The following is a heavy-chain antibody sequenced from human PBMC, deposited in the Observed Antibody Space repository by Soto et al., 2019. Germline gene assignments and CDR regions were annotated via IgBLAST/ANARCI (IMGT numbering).Heavy chain of an antibody. CDR3: ARHVFSTMVRGVTTPFDP. CDR2: IYYSGST. J-gene: IGHJ5*02. D-gene: IGHD3-10*01. CDR1: GGSISSYY. Sequence: SETLSLTCTVSGGSISSYYWSWIRQPPGKGLEWIGYIYYSGSTNYNPSLKSRVTISVDTSKNQFSLKLSSVTAADTAVYYCARHVFSTMVRGVTTPFDPWGQGTLVTVSS. V-gene: IGHV4-59*08.